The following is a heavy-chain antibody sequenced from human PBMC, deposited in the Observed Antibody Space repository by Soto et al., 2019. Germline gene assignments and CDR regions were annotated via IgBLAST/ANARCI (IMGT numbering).Heavy chain of an antibody. J-gene: IGHJ4*02. D-gene: IGHD4-17*01. CDR2: INRSGST. CDR3: ARGGLTTVPPLT. Sequence: QMQLQQWGAGLLKPSETLSLTCAVYGGSFSGYYYYWIRQPPAKGLEWIGEINRSGSTNYNPSLKSRVTISVDTSKNPFSLTLSSVTAADTAIYYWARGGLTTVPPLTWGQGTVVTVSS. V-gene: IGHV4-34*01. CDR1: GGSFSGYY.